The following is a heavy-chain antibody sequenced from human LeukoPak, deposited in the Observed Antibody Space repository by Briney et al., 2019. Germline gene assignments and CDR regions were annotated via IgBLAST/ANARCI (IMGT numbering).Heavy chain of an antibody. V-gene: IGHV4-4*07. D-gene: IGHD3-3*01. Sequence: PSETLSLTCSVSGGSISNFYWSWIRQPAGKGLEWIGRIYTSGTTNYNPSLKSRVTMSVDTSKNQISLRLSSVTAADTAVYYCARGGTILGVLTHWGQGTLATVSS. CDR1: GGSISNFY. J-gene: IGHJ4*02. CDR2: IYTSGTT. CDR3: ARGGTILGVLTH.